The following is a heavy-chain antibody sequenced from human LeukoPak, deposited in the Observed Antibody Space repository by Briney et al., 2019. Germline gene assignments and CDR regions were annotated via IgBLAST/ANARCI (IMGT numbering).Heavy chain of an antibody. CDR3: TRCRGGSNWNDLWFPDN. V-gene: IGHV3-49*04. D-gene: IGHD1-20*01. CDR2: IRSKVYGRTT. CDR1: GFTDFSFADYS. Sequence: PGGSLRLSCTASGFTDFSFADYSMGWVRQAPGKGLDWVGFIRSKVYGRTTEYAASVKGRFSISRDDSKSTAYLQMNSLTPDDTAVYYCTRCRGGSNWNDLWFPDNWGQGSLVTVSS. J-gene: IGHJ4*02.